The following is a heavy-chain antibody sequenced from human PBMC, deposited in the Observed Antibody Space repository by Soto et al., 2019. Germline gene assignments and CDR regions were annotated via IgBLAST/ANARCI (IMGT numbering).Heavy chain of an antibody. CDR3: ARAGYNWNDAGKSFDY. V-gene: IGHV1-2*02. J-gene: IGHJ4*02. CDR1: GYTFTGYY. Sequence: ASVKVSCKASGYTFTGYYMHWVRQAPGQGLEWMGWVNPNSGVINYAQKFQGRVTMIRDTSISAAYMGLSRLRSDDTAVYYCARAGYNWNDAGKSFDYWGQGTLVTVSS. D-gene: IGHD1-1*01. CDR2: VNPNSGVI.